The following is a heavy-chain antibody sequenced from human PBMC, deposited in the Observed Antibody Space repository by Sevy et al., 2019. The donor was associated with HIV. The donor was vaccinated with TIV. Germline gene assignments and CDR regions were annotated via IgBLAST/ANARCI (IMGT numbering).Heavy chain of an antibody. V-gene: IGHV3-21*01. CDR3: ARDKYSYGFFDY. CDR1: GFTFSSYS. CDR2: ISSSSSYI. D-gene: IGHD5-18*01. Sequence: GGSQRLSCAASGFTFSSYSMNWVRQAPGKGLEWVSSISSSSSYIYYADSVKGRFTISRDNAKNSLYLQMNSLRAEDTAVYYCARDKYSYGFFDYWGQGTLVTVSS. J-gene: IGHJ4*02.